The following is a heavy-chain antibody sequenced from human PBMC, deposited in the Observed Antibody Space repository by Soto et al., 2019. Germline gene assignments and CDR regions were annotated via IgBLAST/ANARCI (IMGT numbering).Heavy chain of an antibody. D-gene: IGHD3-10*01. CDR2: NLPLFNIS. Sequence: QVQLVQSGAEVKKPGSSVKVSCKASGGAFSSYAISWVRQAPGQGLEWMGGNLPLFNISNYAQKFQGRVTSTADEPTSTDYMNLSNLTSEETAVYYYARRRLGYGSWYFDLCGRGTLIPVSS. J-gene: IGHJ2*01. CDR3: ARRRLGYGSWYFDL. CDR1: GGAFSSYA. V-gene: IGHV1-69*01.